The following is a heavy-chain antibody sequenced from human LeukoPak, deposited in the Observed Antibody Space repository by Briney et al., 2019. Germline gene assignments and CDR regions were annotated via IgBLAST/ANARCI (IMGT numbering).Heavy chain of an antibody. CDR2: INHSGST. D-gene: IGHD6-13*01. J-gene: IGHJ3*02. CDR1: GGSFSGYY. Sequence: SETLSLTCAVYGGSFSGYYWSWIRQPPGKGLEWIGEINHSGSTNYNPSLKSRVTISVDTSKNQFSLKLSSVTAADTAVYYCARDREAAADAFDIWGQGTMVTVSS. CDR3: ARDREAAADAFDI. V-gene: IGHV4-34*01.